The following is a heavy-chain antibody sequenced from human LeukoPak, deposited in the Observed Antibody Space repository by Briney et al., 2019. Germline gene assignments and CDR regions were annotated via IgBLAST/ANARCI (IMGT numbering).Heavy chain of an antibody. V-gene: IGHV3-33*01. D-gene: IGHD6-13*01. CDR3: ARDERYSSSYDY. CDR1: GFTFSSYG. J-gene: IGHJ4*02. CDR2: IWYDGSNK. Sequence: GGSLRLSCAASGFTFSSYGMHWVRQAPGKGLEWVAVIWYDGSNKYYADSVKGRFTISRDNSKNTLYLQMNSLSAEDTAVYYCARDERYSSSYDYWGQGTLVTVSS.